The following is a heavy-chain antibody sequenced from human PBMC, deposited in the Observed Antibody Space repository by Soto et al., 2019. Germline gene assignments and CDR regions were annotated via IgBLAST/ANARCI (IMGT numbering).Heavy chain of an antibody. D-gene: IGHD3-3*01. CDR2: IYYSGST. CDR3: AREYRSGYYSPWFDP. J-gene: IGHJ5*02. V-gene: IGHV4-59*01. CDR1: GGSISSYY. Sequence: SETLSLTCTVSGGSISSYYWSWIRQPPGKGLEWIGYIYYSGSTNYNPSLKSRVTISVDTSKNQFSLKLSSVTAADTAVYYCAREYRSGYYSPWFDPWGQGTLVTVSS.